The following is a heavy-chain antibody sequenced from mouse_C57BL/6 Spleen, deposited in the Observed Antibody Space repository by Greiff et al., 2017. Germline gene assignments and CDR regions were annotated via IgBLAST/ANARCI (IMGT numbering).Heavy chain of an antibody. CDR2: IDPSDSYT. Sequence: VQLQQPGAELVKPGASVKLSCKASGYTFTSYWMQWVKQRPGQGLEWIGEIDPSDSYTNYNQKFKGKATLTVDTSSSTAYMQLSSLTSEDSAVYYCARRGIITRVAMDYWGQGTSVTVSS. CDR1: GYTFTSYW. D-gene: IGHD2-12*01. V-gene: IGHV1-50*01. CDR3: ARRGIITRVAMDY. J-gene: IGHJ4*01.